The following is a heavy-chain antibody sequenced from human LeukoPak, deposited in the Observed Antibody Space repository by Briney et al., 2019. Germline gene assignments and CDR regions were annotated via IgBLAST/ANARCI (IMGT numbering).Heavy chain of an antibody. CDR3: AREAYYYDSSGYEAPYYFDY. J-gene: IGHJ4*02. CDR2: INHSGST. V-gene: IGHV4-34*01. CDR1: GGSLSGYY. Sequence: SETLSLTCAVYGGSLSGYYWSWIRQPPGEGLEWTGEINHSGSTNYNPSLKSRVTISVDTSKNQFSLKLSSVTAADTAVYYCAREAYYYDSSGYEAPYYFDYWGQGTLVTVSS. D-gene: IGHD3-22*01.